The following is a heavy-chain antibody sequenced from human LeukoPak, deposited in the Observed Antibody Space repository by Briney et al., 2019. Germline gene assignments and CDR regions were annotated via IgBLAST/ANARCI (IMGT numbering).Heavy chain of an antibody. D-gene: IGHD6-13*01. Sequence: ASVKVSCKASGYTFTSYDINWVRQATGQGLEWMGWMNPNSGNTGYAQKFQGRVTMTRNTSISTAYMELSSLRSEDTAVYYCARGRRMIGIAADGYWGQGTPVTVSS. CDR1: GYTFTSYD. CDR2: MNPNSGNT. V-gene: IGHV1-8*01. J-gene: IGHJ4*02. CDR3: ARGRRMIGIAADGY.